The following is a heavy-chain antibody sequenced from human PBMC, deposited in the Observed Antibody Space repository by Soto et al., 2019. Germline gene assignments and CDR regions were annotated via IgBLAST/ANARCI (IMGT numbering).Heavy chain of an antibody. CDR2: ISGSGGWT. D-gene: IGHD3-3*01. V-gene: IGHV3-23*01. J-gene: IGHJ4*02. Sequence: GGSLRLSCAASGFTFSNYAMSWVRQAPGKGLEWVSAISGSGGWTYYADSMKGRFTISRDNSKNTLYLQMNSLRGDDTAVYYCARGASDFWGGYPEIHFFDSWGQGTLVTVSS. CDR3: ARGASDFWGGYPEIHFFDS. CDR1: GFTFSNYA.